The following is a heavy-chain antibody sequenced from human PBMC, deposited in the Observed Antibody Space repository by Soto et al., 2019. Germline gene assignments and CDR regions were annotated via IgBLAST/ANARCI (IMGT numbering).Heavy chain of an antibody. J-gene: IGHJ4*02. CDR2: IYYSGST. CDR3: AREDDFWSGYRN. D-gene: IGHD3-3*01. V-gene: IGHV4-31*11. Sequence: SETLSLTCAVYGGSISSGGYYWSWIRQHPGKGLEWIGYIYYSGSTYYDPSLKSRVTISVDTSKNQFSLKLSSVTAADTAVYYCAREDDFWSGYRNWGQGTLVTVSS. CDR1: GGSISSGGYY.